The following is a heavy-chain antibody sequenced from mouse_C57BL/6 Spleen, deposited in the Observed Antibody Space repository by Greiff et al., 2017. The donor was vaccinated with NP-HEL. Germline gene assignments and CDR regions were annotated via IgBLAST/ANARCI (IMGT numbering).Heavy chain of an antibody. D-gene: IGHD1-1*01. V-gene: IGHV1-18*01. CDR1: GYTFTDYN. CDR3: ARRYYYGSSGYWYFDV. Sequence: VQLQQSGPELVKPGASVKIPCKASGYTFTDYNMDWVKQSHGKSLEWIGDINPNNGGTIYNQKFKGKATLTVDKSSSTAYMELRSLTSEDTAVYYCARRYYYGSSGYWYFDVWGTGTTVTVSS. J-gene: IGHJ1*03. CDR2: INPNNGGT.